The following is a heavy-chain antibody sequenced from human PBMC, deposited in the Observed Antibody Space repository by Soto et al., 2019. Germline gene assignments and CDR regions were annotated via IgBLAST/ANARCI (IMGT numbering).Heavy chain of an antibody. D-gene: IGHD5-12*01. V-gene: IGHV4-59*01. CDR3: ARVLSGYDYPNYYYYYYMDV. CDR1: GGSISSYY. Sequence: SETRSLTCTVSGGSISSYYWSWIRQPPGKGLEWIGYIYYSGSTNYNPSLKSRVTISVDTSKNQFSLKLSSVTAADTAVYYCARVLSGYDYPNYYYYYYMDVWGKGTTVTVSS. CDR2: IYYSGST. J-gene: IGHJ6*03.